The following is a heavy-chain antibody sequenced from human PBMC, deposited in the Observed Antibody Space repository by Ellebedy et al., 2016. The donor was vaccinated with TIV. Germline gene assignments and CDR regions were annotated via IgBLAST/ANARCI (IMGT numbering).Heavy chain of an antibody. J-gene: IGHJ4*02. D-gene: IGHD6-19*01. Sequence: AASVKVSCKASGGTFSSYAISWVRQAPGQGLEWMGRIIPILVIANYAQKFQGRVTITADKSTSTAYMELSSLRSEDTAVYYCARARSSGWLHTPDYWGQGLLVTVSS. CDR1: GGTFSSYA. V-gene: IGHV1-69*04. CDR2: IIPILVIA. CDR3: ARARSSGWLHTPDY.